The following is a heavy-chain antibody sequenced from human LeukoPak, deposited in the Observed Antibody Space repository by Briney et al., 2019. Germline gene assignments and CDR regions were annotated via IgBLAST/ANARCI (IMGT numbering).Heavy chain of an antibody. D-gene: IGHD2-15*01. J-gene: IGHJ4*02. Sequence: GGSPRLSCAASGFTFDDYGMSWVRHAPGKGLEWASGINWNGGSTVYADSVKGRFTISRDNAKNSLYLQMNSLRAEDTALYYCARTRYYCSGGSCYLLGVDYWGQGTLVTVSS. CDR2: INWNGGST. CDR3: ARTRYYCSGGSCYLLGVDY. CDR1: GFTFDDYG. V-gene: IGHV3-20*04.